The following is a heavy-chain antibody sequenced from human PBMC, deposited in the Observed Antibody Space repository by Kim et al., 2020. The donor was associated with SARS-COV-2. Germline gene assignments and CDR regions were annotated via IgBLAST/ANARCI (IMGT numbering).Heavy chain of an antibody. CDR3: ARHGINDFWSGYYSSGDAFDI. CDR2: IYYSGST. J-gene: IGHJ3*02. V-gene: IGHV4-59*08. Sequence: SETLSLTCTVSGGSISSYYWSWIRQPPGKGLEWIGYIYYSGSTNYNPSLKSRVTISVDTSKNQFSLKLSSVTAADTAVYYCARHGINDFWSGYYSSGDAFDIWGQGTMVTVSS. CDR1: GGSISSYY. D-gene: IGHD3-3*01.